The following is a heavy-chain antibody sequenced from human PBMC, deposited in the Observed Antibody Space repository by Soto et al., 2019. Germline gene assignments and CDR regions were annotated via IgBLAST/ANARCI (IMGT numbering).Heavy chain of an antibody. CDR1: GFDFSSYS. J-gene: IGHJ6*03. CDR3: VRHFGWYFRSGYMDV. Sequence: EVQLVGSGGGLVKPGGSLRLSCAASGFDFSSYSMNWVRQAPGKGLEWVSYINEDSSYIYYSHSLRGRFTISRDNAKESLYLQMNSLRAEDTAVYYCVRHFGWYFRSGYMDVWGDGATVTVSS. V-gene: IGHV3-21*02. D-gene: IGHD3-3*01. CDR2: INEDSSYI.